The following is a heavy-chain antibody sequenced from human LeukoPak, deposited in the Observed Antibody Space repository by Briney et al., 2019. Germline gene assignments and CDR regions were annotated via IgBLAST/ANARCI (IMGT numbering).Heavy chain of an antibody. V-gene: IGHV3-9*01. J-gene: IGHJ3*02. CDR1: GFTFSSYA. CDR3: AKDLILVVVSFAFDI. Sequence: GGSLRLSCAASGFTFSSYAMSWVRQAPGKGLEWVSGISWNSGSIGYADSVKGRFTISRDNAKNSLYLQMNSLRAEDTALYYCAKDLILVVVSFAFDIWGQGTMVTVSS. CDR2: ISWNSGSI. D-gene: IGHD3-22*01.